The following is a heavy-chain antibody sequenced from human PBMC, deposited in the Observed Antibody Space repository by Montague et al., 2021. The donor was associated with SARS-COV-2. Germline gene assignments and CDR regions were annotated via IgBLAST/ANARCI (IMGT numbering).Heavy chain of an antibody. D-gene: IGHD4-17*01. CDR3: ARHPTTVTTFH. CDR2: IFYTGTI. CDR1: GDSITSIIHY. V-gene: IGHV4-39*01. J-gene: IGHJ4*02. Sequence: SETLSLTCTVSGDSITSIIHYWGWIRPPPGKGLDWIASIFYTGTIYYNPSLKSRVTMSLDTSKSQFSLNLTSVTAADTAVYFCARHPTTVTTFHWGQGSLVTVSS.